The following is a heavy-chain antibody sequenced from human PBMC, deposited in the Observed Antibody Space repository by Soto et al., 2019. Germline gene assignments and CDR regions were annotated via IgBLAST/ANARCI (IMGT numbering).Heavy chain of an antibody. D-gene: IGHD2-21*02. CDR3: ARDQSHSWTATYGMDV. J-gene: IGHJ6*02. Sequence: QVQLQESGPGLVKPSETLSLTCTVSGGSISRYYWSWIRQPPGKGLEWIGYIYYSGSTNYNPSLKSRVTISVDTSKNQFSLKLSSVTAADTAVYYWARDQSHSWTATYGMDVWGPGTTVTVSS. CDR2: IYYSGST. CDR1: GGSISRYY. V-gene: IGHV4-59*01.